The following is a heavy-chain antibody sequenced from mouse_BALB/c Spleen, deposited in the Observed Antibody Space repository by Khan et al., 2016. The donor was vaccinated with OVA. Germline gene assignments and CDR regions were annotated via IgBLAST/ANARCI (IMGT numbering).Heavy chain of an antibody. CDR3: ARSGYGSLVY. CDR1: GYTFSDYV. D-gene: IGHD1-1*01. CDR2: IYPGSGST. Sequence: QVQLKQSGPELVKPGASVKMSCKASGYTFSDYVINWVRQRTGEGLEWIGQIYPGSGSTYYNDKLKGKATLTADKSSNTAYMQLSSLTSEDSAVYFGARSGYGSLVYWGQGTTLTVSS. J-gene: IGHJ2*01. V-gene: IGHV1-77*01.